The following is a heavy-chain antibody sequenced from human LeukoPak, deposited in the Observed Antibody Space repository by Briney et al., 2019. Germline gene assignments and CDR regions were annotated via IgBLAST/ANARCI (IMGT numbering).Heavy chain of an antibody. Sequence: SVKVSCKASGGTFSSYAISWVRQAPGQGLEWMGRIIPVLGITDYAEEFQGRVTITADKSTGTAYMELTSLKSEDTAVFFCAKGGFYGAGSYSNWLDPWGQGTLVTVSS. V-gene: IGHV1-69*04. D-gene: IGHD3-10*01. CDR1: GGTFSSYA. CDR2: IIPVLGIT. CDR3: AKGGFYGAGSYSNWLDP. J-gene: IGHJ5*02.